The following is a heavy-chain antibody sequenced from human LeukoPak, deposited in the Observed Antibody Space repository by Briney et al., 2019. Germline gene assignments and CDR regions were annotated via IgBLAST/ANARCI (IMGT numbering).Heavy chain of an antibody. CDR2: IYHSGST. V-gene: IGHV4-4*02. Sequence: SGTLSLTCAISGASISSSNWWSWLRQPPGKGLEWIGRIYHSGSTVYNPSLKSRVTLSVDKSKNQFSLKLPSVTAADTAVYFCARGDNWDDGWFDPWGQGTLVTVSA. CDR3: ARGDNWDDGWFDP. D-gene: IGHD1-1*01. J-gene: IGHJ5*01. CDR1: GASISSSNW.